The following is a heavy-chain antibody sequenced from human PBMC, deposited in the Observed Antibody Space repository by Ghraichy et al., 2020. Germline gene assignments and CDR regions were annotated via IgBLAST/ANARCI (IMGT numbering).Heavy chain of an antibody. D-gene: IGHD3-9*01. CDR3: ARDGDTFSILTGYYFKGGMDV. CDR2: ISAYNGNT. J-gene: IGHJ6*02. CDR1: GYTFTSYG. Sequence: ASVKVSCKASGYTFTSYGISWVRQAPGQGLEWMGWISAYNGNTNYAQKLQGRVTMTTDTSTSTAYMELRSLRSDDTAVYYCARDGDTFSILTGYYFKGGMDVWGQGTTVTVSS. V-gene: IGHV1-18*01.